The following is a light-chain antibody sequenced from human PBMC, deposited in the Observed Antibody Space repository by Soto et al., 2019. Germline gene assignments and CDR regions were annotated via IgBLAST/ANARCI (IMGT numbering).Light chain of an antibody. CDR3: QQRSNWSLT. V-gene: IGKV3-11*01. Sequence: EIVLTQSPATLSLSPGERATLSCRASRSVSSYLAWYQQKPGQAPRLLIYDASNRATGIPARFSGSGSGTDFTLTNSSLEPEDFAVYYCQQRSNWSLTFGGGTKVEIK. J-gene: IGKJ4*01. CDR1: RSVSSY. CDR2: DAS.